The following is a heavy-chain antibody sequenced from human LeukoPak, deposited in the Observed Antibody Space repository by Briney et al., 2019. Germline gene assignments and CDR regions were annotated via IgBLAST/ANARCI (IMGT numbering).Heavy chain of an antibody. D-gene: IGHD3-22*01. Sequence: SETLSLTCTLSGGSISSGGYYWSWIRQHPGKGLEWIGYIYYSWSTYYNPSLKSRVTISVDTSKNQFSLKLSSVTAADTAVYYCARDSRTYDSSGYYRYYYYYYGMDVWGQGTTVTVSS. V-gene: IGHV4-31*03. CDR2: IYYSWST. J-gene: IGHJ6*02. CDR3: ARDSRTYDSSGYYRYYYYYYGMDV. CDR1: GGSISSGGYY.